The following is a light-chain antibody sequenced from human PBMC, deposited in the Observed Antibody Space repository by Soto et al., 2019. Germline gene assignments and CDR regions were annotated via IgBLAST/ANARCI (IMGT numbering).Light chain of an antibody. CDR3: QQLFDSPIT. V-gene: IGKV1-9*01. Sequence: EKSVTITCRASQVISTSLAWYQVKPGKAPKLLIYAASTLESGVPSRFSATVSGTEFSLTITSLQPEDFATYYCQQLFDSPITFGQGTRLEIK. J-gene: IGKJ5*01. CDR1: QVISTS. CDR2: AAS.